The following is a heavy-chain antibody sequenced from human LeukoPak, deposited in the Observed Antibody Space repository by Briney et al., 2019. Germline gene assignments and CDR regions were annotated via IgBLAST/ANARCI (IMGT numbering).Heavy chain of an antibody. CDR3: ARGSAQIAEDYFDH. J-gene: IGHJ4*02. CDR2: IWYDGSNK. D-gene: IGHD6-13*01. CDR1: GFTFSSYG. V-gene: IGHV3-33*01. Sequence: GGSLRLSCAASGFTFSSYGMHWVRQAPGKGLEWVALIWYDGSNKYYADSVKGRLTISRDNSKNTLYLQMNSLRAEDTAIYYCARGSAQIAEDYFDHWGQGILVTVSS.